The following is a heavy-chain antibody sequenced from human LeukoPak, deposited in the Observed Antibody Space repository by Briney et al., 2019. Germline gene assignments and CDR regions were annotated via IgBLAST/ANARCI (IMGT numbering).Heavy chain of an antibody. V-gene: IGHV3-74*01. J-gene: IGHJ4*02. CDR1: GFTFSSYW. D-gene: IGHD6-19*01. CDR3: ARDLSRSGWYSPYYFDY. Sequence: GGSLRLSCAASGFTFSSYWMHWVRQAPGKGLVWVSRINSDGSSTSYADSVKGRFTISRDNSKNTLSLQMTSLRVEDTAVYYCARDLSRSGWYSPYYFDYWGQGTLVTVSS. CDR2: INSDGSST.